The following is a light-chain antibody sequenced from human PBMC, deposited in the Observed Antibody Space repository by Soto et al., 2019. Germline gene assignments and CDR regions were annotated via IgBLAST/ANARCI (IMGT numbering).Light chain of an antibody. CDR3: QQYGNSPQIT. CDR2: GAS. V-gene: IGKV3-20*01. Sequence: EIVLTQSPGTLSLSPWERATLSCRASQSVRNSYLAWYQQKPGQAPRLLMSGASSRSTGIPDRFSGNGSGTDFTLTISRLEPEDFAVYYCQQYGNSPQITFGQGTRLEIK. J-gene: IGKJ5*01. CDR1: QSVRNSY.